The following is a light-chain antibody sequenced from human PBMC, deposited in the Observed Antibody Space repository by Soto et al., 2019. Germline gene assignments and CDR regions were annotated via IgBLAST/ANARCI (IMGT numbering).Light chain of an antibody. V-gene: IGKV3-20*01. CDR2: GAS. CDR1: QIVSSSY. CDR3: QQYGSSSWT. Sequence: EIVLTQSPGTLSLSPGERATLSCRASQIVSSSYLAWYQQKPGQAPRLLIYGASSRATGIPDRFSGSGSGTDFTLTISRLEPEDFAVYYCQQYGSSSWTFGLGTKVEIK. J-gene: IGKJ1*01.